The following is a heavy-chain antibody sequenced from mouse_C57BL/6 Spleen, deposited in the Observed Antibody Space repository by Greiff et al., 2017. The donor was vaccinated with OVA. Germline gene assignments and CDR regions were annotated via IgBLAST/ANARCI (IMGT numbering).Heavy chain of an antibody. CDR3: ARGGGPAWFAY. Sequence: EVQLQESGPGMVKPSQSLSLTCTVTGYSITSGYDWHWIRHFPGNKLEWMGYISYSGSTNYNPSLKSRISITHDTSKNHFFLKLNSVTTEDTATYYCARGGGPAWFAYWGQGTLVTVSA. CDR1: GYSITSGYD. J-gene: IGHJ3*01. CDR2: ISYSGST. V-gene: IGHV3-1*01.